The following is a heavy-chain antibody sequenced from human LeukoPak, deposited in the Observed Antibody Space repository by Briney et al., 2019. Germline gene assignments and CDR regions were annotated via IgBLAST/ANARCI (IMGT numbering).Heavy chain of an antibody. V-gene: IGHV4-34*01. Sequence: PSETLSLICAVYGGSFSGYYWSWIRQPPGKGLEWIGEINHSGSTNYNPSLKSRVTISVDTSKNQFSLKLSSVTAADTAVYYCARAKSYYDFWSGSHNWFDPWGQGTLVTVSS. CDR1: GGSFSGYY. CDR2: INHSGST. D-gene: IGHD3-3*01. J-gene: IGHJ5*02. CDR3: ARAKSYYDFWSGSHNWFDP.